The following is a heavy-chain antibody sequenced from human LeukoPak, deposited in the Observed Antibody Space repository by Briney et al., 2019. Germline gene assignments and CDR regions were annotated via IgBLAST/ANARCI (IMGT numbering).Heavy chain of an antibody. D-gene: IGHD6-19*01. CDR1: GYTFTGYY. J-gene: IGHJ4*02. Sequence: ASVKVSCKPSGYTFTGYYIQWVRQAPGQGREWMGWINPNSGGTNYAQKFQGRVTMTRDTSISTAYMELSRLRSDDTAVYYCARTYSSGWYFSYWGQGTLVTVSS. CDR3: ARTYSSGWYFSY. CDR2: INPNSGGT. V-gene: IGHV1-2*02.